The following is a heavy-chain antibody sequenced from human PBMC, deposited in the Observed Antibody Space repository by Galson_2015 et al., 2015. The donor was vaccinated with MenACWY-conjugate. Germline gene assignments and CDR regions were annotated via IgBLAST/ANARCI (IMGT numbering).Heavy chain of an antibody. V-gene: IGHV3-23*01. CDR1: GFTFSSYG. CDR3: AKQNGNMYAMGEAYYFDY. CDR2: ISGSGGST. D-gene: IGHD3-16*01. Sequence: SLRLSCAASGFTFSSYGMSWVRQAPGKGLEWVSGISGSGGSTYYADAVKGRFTFSRDNSKNTLYLQMNSLRAEDTAVYYCAKQNGNMYAMGEAYYFDYWGQGTLVTVSS. J-gene: IGHJ4*02.